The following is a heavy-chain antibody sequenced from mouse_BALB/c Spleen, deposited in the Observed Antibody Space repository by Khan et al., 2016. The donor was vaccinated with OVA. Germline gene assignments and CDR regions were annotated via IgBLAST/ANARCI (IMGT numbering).Heavy chain of an antibody. D-gene: IGHD2-2*01. CDR3: ARILVVYHGRDY. Sequence: EVELVESGGGLVKTGGSLKLSCSASGFTFSSYAMSWVRQTPETRLELVATISSGGHYTFYTDSVKGRFTISRDNARNTLHLQMSSLRYEDTAMYYCARILVVYHGRDYWGQGPSVTVSS. CDR2: ISSGGHYT. CDR1: GFTFSSYA. J-gene: IGHJ4*01. V-gene: IGHV5-9-3*01.